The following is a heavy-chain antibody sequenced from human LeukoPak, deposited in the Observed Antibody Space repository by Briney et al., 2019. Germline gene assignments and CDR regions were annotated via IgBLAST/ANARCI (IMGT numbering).Heavy chain of an antibody. CDR3: AKVVGYGSGWYYEY. D-gene: IGHD6-19*01. V-gene: IGHV3-64*01. J-gene: IGHJ4*02. CDR1: GFTFSIYA. CDR2: LSSNGGST. Sequence: GGSLRLSCAASGFTFSIYAMHWVRQAPGKGLEYVSGLSSNGGSTYYANSVKGRFTISRDNSKNALFLQMGSLRTDDMAMYYCAKVVGYGSGWYYEYWGQGTLVTVSS.